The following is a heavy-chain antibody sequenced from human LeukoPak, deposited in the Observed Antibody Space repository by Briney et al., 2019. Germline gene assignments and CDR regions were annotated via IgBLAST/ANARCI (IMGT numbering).Heavy chain of an antibody. CDR3: ARDGRELRGRGRAFDI. CDR2: ISAYNGNT. Sequence: ASVKVSCKTSGYSFINYYIHWVRQAPGQGLEWMGWISAYNGNTNYAQKLQGRVTMTTDTSTSTAYMELRSLRSDDTAVYYCARDGRELRGRGRAFDIWGQGTMVTVSS. J-gene: IGHJ3*02. V-gene: IGHV1-18*04. CDR1: GYSFINYY. D-gene: IGHD1-26*01.